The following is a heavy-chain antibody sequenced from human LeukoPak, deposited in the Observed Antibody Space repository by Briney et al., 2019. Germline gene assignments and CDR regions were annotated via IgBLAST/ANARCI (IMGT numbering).Heavy chain of an antibody. CDR2: WHLSGHT. CDR1: RGSLRITTW. D-gene: IGHD2-21*02. CDR3: AREGGPYCPLDY. Sequence: SPGTLSLTCGVSRGSLRITTWWTWVRQPPGEGLGWIGVWHLSGHTNYNPSLESRVTMSVDMHENHISLKLTSVTAADTAVYYCAREGGPYCPLDYSGQGTLVTVSS. V-gene: IGHV4-4*03. J-gene: IGHJ4*02.